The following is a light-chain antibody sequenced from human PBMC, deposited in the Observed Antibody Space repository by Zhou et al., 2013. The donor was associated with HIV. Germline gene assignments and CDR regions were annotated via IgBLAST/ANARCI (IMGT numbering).Light chain of an antibody. J-gene: IGKJ2*01. CDR1: QDISNY. CDR3: QQSYSTPRT. V-gene: IGKV1-39*01. CDR2: AAS. Sequence: DIQMTQSPSSLSASVGDRVTITCQASQDISNYLNWYQQKPGKAPKLLIYAASNLQSGVPSRFSGSGSGTDFTLTISSLQPEDFATYYCQQSYSTPRTFGQGTKLEIK.